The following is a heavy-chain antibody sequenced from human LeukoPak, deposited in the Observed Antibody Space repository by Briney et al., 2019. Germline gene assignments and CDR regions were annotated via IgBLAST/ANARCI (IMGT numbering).Heavy chain of an antibody. Sequence: GASVKVSCKASGYTFTIYGISWLRQAPGQRLEWMVWISAYNGNTNYAQKLQGRVTMTTDTSTSTAYMELRSLRSDDTAVYYCARASGYSSGHDYFDYWGQGTLVTVSS. CDR2: ISAYNGNT. J-gene: IGHJ4*02. CDR1: GYTFTIYG. D-gene: IGHD6-19*01. V-gene: IGHV1-18*01. CDR3: ARASGYSSGHDYFDY.